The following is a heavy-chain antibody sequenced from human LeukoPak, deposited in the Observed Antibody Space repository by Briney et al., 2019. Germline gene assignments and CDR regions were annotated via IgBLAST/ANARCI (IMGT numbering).Heavy chain of an antibody. V-gene: IGHV6-1*01. D-gene: IGHD2-8*01. J-gene: IGHJ6*02. Sequence: SPTLSLTCAISGDSVSSNSAAWNWLRQSPSRGLEWLGRTYYRSKWYNDYAVSVKSRITINPDTSKNQFSLQLNSVTPEDTAVYYCARASQPNGYGMDVWGQGTTVTVSS. CDR3: ARASQPNGYGMDV. CDR2: TYYRSKWYN. CDR1: GDSVSSNSAA.